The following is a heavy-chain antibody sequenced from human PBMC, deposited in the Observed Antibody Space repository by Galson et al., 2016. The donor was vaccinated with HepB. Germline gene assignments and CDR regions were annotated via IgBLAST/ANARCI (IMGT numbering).Heavy chain of an antibody. D-gene: IGHD3-22*01. Sequence: SLRLSCAASGFTFSSYWMHWVRQAPGKGLVWVSRIKSDGGDTIYADPVKGRFTISRDNAKKTLYLQMNSLRAEDTAAYYCARSTRGYHDWGQGTLVTVSS. J-gene: IGHJ4*02. CDR2: IKSDGGDT. CDR1: GFTFSSYW. CDR3: ARSTRGYHD. V-gene: IGHV3-74*01.